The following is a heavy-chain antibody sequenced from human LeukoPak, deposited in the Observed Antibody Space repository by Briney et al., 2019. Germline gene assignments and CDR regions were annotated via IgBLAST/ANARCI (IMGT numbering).Heavy chain of an antibody. D-gene: IGHD2-21*01. CDR1: GGSISSYY. CDR3: ARAAGPSGYSLDY. Sequence: PSETLSLTCTVSGGSISSYYWSWIRQPPGKGLEWIGYIYTSGSTNYNPSLKSRVTISVDTSKNQFSLKLSSVTAADAAVYYCARAAGPSGYSLDYWGQGTLVTVSS. J-gene: IGHJ4*02. CDR2: IYTSGST. V-gene: IGHV4-4*09.